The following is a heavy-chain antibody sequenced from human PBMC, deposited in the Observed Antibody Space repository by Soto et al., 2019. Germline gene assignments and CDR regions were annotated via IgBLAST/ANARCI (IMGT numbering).Heavy chain of an antibody. V-gene: IGHV1-18*01. J-gene: IGHJ6*03. CDR3: ARPYTYGSYYYMDV. D-gene: IGHD5-18*01. Sequence: VPLVQSGAEVKEPGASVKVSCKASGYTFTNYGISWVRQAPGQGLEWVGWISAYNGNTNYAQRLQDRVTMTTDTSTSTAYMELRTLRSDDTAVYYCARPYTYGSYYYMDVWGKGTTVTVSS. CDR2: ISAYNGNT. CDR1: GYTFTNYG.